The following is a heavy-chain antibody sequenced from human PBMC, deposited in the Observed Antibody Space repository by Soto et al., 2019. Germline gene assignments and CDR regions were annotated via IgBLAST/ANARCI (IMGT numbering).Heavy chain of an antibody. J-gene: IGHJ6*02. D-gene: IGHD5-12*01. CDR3: AREGVAPYYYYGMDV. V-gene: IGHV1-18*04. Sequence: ASVKVSCKTSGYSFTDYKLHRVRQAPGQGLEWMGWISTYNGDTNYAQTFQGRVTMTTDTSTSTVHMEVRSLRSDDTAVYYCAREGVAPYYYYGMDVWGQGTPVTVSS. CDR2: ISTYNGDT. CDR1: GYSFTDYK.